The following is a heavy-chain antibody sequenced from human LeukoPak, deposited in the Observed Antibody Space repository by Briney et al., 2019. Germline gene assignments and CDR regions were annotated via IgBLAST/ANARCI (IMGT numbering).Heavy chain of an antibody. Sequence: QTLSLTCAISLDTLSSNIPARSCIRQSPSRGLVWPGITYNTSKRYKDYAVSVKSRITINPDTSKNQFSLQLNSVTPEDTAVYYCARDPGRDYYYYMDVWGKGTTVTVSS. CDR2: TYNTSKRYK. CDR3: ARDPGRDYYYYMDV. V-gene: IGHV6-1*01. J-gene: IGHJ6*03. CDR1: LDTLSSNIPA. D-gene: IGHD2-15*01.